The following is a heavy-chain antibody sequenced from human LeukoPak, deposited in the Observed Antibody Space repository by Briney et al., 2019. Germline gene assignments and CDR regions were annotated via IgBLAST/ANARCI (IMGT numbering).Heavy chain of an antibody. CDR1: GFTVSSNY. V-gene: IGHV3-53*01. CDR2: IYSGGST. D-gene: IGHD3-16*01. CDR3: ARDEEGALDY. J-gene: IGHJ4*02. Sequence: GGSLRLSCAASGFTVSSNYMSWVRQAPGKGLEWVSVIYSGGSTYYADSVKGRFTISRDNSKNTLYLQMSSLRAEDTAVYYCARDEEGALDYWGQGTLVTVSS.